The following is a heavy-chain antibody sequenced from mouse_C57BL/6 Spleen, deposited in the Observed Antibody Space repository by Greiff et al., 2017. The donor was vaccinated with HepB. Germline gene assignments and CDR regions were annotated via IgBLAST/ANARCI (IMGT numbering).Heavy chain of an antibody. V-gene: IGHV3-6*01. CDR3: ARYPRAYYYAMDY. J-gene: IGHJ4*01. Sequence: EVQLQQSGPGLVKPSQSLSLTCSVTGYSITSGYYWNWIRQFPGNKLEWMGYISYDGSNNYNPSLKNRISITRDTSKNQFFLKLNSVTTEDTATYYCARYPRAYYYAMDYWGQGTSVTVSS. CDR2: ISYDGSN. CDR1: GYSITSGYY. D-gene: IGHD3-1*01.